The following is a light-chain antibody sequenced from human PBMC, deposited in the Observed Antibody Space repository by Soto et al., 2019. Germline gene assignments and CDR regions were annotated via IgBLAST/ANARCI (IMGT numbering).Light chain of an antibody. CDR2: ETS. CDR3: QQRNDWPALS. V-gene: IGKV3-11*01. Sequence: ENVLTQFPATLSLSPGESATLSCRASEYVRVYLAWYHQKPGQAPRLLMYETSTRAPGIPRRFSGSGSGTDFPLPISSLEPEDSGVYYCQQRNDWPALSFGGGTKVEIK. CDR1: EYVRVY. J-gene: IGKJ4*01.